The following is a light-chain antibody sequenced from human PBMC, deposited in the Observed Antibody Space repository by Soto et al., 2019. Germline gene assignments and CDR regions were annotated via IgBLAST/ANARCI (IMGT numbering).Light chain of an antibody. V-gene: IGKV3-20*01. CDR1: HSVGSN. CDR2: GAS. CDR3: QHYGASPWT. Sequence: ERVMTQSPATLSVSPGERATLSCMTIHSVGSNLAWYQQKPGQTPRLLVYGASSRATGIPDRFSGSGSGTDFTLTISRLEPEDFEVYYCQHYGASPWTLGQGTKVDIK. J-gene: IGKJ1*01.